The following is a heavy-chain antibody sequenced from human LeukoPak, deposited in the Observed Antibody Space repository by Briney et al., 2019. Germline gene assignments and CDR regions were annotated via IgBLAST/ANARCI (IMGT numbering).Heavy chain of an antibody. CDR1: GFTFSSYW. CDR2: IRQDGGTM. Sequence: PGGTLRLSCAASGFTFSSYWMSWVRQAPGKGLEWVANIRQDGGTMSYVDSVKGRFTISRDNAKNSLYLRMSSLRAEDTAVYYCARMVYSYGYAVDYWGQGTLITVSS. CDR3: ARMVYSYGYAVDY. J-gene: IGHJ4*02. D-gene: IGHD5-18*01. V-gene: IGHV3-7*01.